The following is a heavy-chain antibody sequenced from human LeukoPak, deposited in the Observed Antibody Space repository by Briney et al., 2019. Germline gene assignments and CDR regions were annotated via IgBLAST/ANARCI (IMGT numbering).Heavy chain of an antibody. V-gene: IGHV3-23*01. CDR2: ISGSGNSA. CDR3: AKIPQVSIFGVPNFDD. D-gene: IGHD3-3*01. CDR1: GFTFSTYA. J-gene: IGHJ4*02. Sequence: GGSLRLSCAASGFTFSTYAMSWVRQAPGKGLEWVSGISGSGNSAYYPDSVRGRFTISRDNFKNTLYLQMDSLRAEDTAVYYCAKIPQVSIFGVPNFDDWGRGTLVTVSS.